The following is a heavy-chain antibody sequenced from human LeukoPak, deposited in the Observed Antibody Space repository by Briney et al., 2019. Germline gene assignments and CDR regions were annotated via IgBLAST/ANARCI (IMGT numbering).Heavy chain of an antibody. V-gene: IGHV3-48*04. J-gene: IGHJ4*02. CDR2: ISSSSTTI. Sequence: GGSLRLSCVASGFTFSSYSINWVRQAPGKGLEWVSYISSSSTTIYYADSVKGRFTITRDNAKNSLYLQMNSLRAEDTAVYYCARSFYQDTLTGYYFFDYWGQGTLVTVSS. D-gene: IGHD3-9*01. CDR3: ARSFYQDTLTGYYFFDY. CDR1: GFTFSSYS.